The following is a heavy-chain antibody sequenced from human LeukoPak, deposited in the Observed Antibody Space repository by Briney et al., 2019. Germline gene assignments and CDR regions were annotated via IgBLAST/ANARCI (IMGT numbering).Heavy chain of an antibody. CDR2: INHSGST. CDR3: ARVSYYDSSGYPTYYFDY. V-gene: IGHV4-34*01. J-gene: IGHJ4*02. D-gene: IGHD3-22*01. CDR1: GGSFSGYY. Sequence: PSETLSLTCAVYGGSFSGYYWSWIRQPPGKGLEWIGEINHSGSTNYNPSLKSRVTISVDTSKNQFSLKLSSVTAADTAVYYCARVSYYDSSGYPTYYFDYWGQGTLDTVSS.